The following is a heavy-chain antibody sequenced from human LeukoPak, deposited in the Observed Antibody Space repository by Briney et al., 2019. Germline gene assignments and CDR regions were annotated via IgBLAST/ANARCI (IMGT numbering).Heavy chain of an antibody. D-gene: IGHD3-10*01. J-gene: IGHJ3*02. Sequence: GGSLRLSCAASGFTVSSNYMSWVRQAPGKGLEWVSVIYSGGSTYYADSVKGRFTISRDNSKNTLYLQMNSLRAEDTAVYYCAKCVWFGELPHDAFDMWGQGTMVTVSS. V-gene: IGHV3-53*01. CDR1: GFTVSSNY. CDR3: AKCVWFGELPHDAFDM. CDR2: IYSGGST.